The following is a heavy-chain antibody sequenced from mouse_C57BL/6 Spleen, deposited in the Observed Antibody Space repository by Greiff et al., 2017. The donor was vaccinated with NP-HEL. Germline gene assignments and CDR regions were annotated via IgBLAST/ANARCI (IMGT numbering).Heavy chain of an antibody. Sequence: EVHLVESGGGLVKPGGSLKLSCAASGFTFSSYTMSWVRQTPEKRLEWVATISGGGGNTYYPDSVKGRFTISRDNAKNTLYLQMSSLRSEDTALYYCARHVIYDSFFAYWGQGTLVTVSA. CDR3: ARHVIYDSFFAY. V-gene: IGHV5-9*01. D-gene: IGHD2-3*01. CDR2: ISGGGGNT. CDR1: GFTFSSYT. J-gene: IGHJ3*01.